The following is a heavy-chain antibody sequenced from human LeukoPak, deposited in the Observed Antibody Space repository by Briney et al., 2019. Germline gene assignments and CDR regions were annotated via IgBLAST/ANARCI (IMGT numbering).Heavy chain of an antibody. CDR3: VKDRLIDY. J-gene: IGHJ4*02. Sequence: GGSLRLSYSVSGFTFSSYTMRWVRQAPGRGLQYVSSISSNGGKTYYADSVKGRFTISRDNSKNTLYLQMSSLRLEDTAVYYCVKDRLIDYWGRGVLVTVSS. CDR2: ISSNGGKT. D-gene: IGHD2-21*01. CDR1: GFTFSSYT. V-gene: IGHV3-64D*09.